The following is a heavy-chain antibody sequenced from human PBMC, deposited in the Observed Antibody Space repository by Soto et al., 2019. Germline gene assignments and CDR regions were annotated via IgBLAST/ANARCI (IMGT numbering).Heavy chain of an antibody. Sequence: GGSLRLSWAASGFTFSSYSMNWVRQAPGKGLEWVSYISSSSSTIYYADSVKGRFTISRDNAKNSLYLQMNSLRDEDTAVYYCARDPNIVVVEPHGDYWGQGTLVTVSS. CDR2: ISSSSSTI. CDR3: ARDPNIVVVEPHGDY. J-gene: IGHJ4*02. CDR1: GFTFSSYS. D-gene: IGHD2-2*01. V-gene: IGHV3-48*02.